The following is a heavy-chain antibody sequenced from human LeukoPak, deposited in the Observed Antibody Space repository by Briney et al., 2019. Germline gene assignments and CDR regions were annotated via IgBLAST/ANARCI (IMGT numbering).Heavy chain of an antibody. CDR1: GFTLSSYA. CDR3: AKADSSGYRYYFDY. V-gene: IGHV3-23*01. Sequence: GGSLRLSCAASGFTLSSYAMSWVRQAPGKGLEWVSAISGGGGSTYYADSVKGRLTISRENSKNTLYLQMNSLRAEDKAVYYCAKADSSGYRYYFDYWGQGTLVTVSS. D-gene: IGHD3-22*01. J-gene: IGHJ4*02. CDR2: ISGGGGST.